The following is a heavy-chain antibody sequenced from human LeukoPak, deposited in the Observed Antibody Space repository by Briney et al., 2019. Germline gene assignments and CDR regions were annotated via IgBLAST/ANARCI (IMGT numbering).Heavy chain of an antibody. D-gene: IGHD3-16*01. CDR3: ATEPRYGGDY. J-gene: IGHJ4*02. V-gene: IGHV3-7*03. Sequence: GGSLRLSCATSGFTFSSYWMSWVRQAPGKGLEWVANIKQDGSEKYYVDSVKGRFTISRDNPKNTLYLQMNSLRAEDTAVYYCATEPRYGGDYWGQGTLVTVSS. CDR1: GFTFSSYW. CDR2: IKQDGSEK.